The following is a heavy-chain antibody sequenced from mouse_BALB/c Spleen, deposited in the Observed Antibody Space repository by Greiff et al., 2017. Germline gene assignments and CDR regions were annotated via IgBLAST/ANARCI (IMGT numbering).Heavy chain of an antibody. CDR1: GFAFSSYD. CDR3: ARHGYDGYYDCAMDY. D-gene: IGHD2-3*01. J-gene: IGHJ4*01. V-gene: IGHV5-12-1*01. Sequence: EVHLVESGGGLVKPGGSLKLSCAASGFAFSSYDMSWVRQTPEKRLEWVAYISSGGGSTYYPDTVKGRFTISRDNAKNTLYLQMSRLKSEDTAMYYCARHGYDGYYDCAMDYWGQGTSVTVSS. CDR2: ISSGGGST.